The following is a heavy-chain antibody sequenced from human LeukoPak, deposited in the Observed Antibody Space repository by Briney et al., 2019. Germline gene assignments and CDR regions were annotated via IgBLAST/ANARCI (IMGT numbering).Heavy chain of an antibody. V-gene: IGHV4-34*01. CDR3: ARGGGYYDSYYYYYGMDV. CDR2: INHSGST. J-gene: IGHJ6*02. CDR1: GGSFSGYY. Sequence: SETLSLTCAVYGGSFSGYYWSWIRQPPGKGLEWIGEINHSGSTNYNPSLKSRVTMSVDTSKNQFSLKLSSVTAADTAVYYCARGGGYYDSYYYYYGMDVWGQGTTVTVSS. D-gene: IGHD3-22*01.